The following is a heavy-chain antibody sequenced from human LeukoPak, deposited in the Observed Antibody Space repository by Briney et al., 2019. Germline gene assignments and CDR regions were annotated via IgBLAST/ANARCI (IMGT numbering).Heavy chain of an antibody. CDR1: GFTFSNYW. Sequence: PGGSLRLSCAASGFTFSNYWMSWVRQAPRKGLEWVANTNQGGSDESYVDSVKGRFTISRDNAKNSLYLEMNSLRVEDTAMYYCARTSRSSSIDDWGQGTLVTVSS. CDR2: TNQGGSDE. CDR3: ARTSRSSSIDD. D-gene: IGHD2-15*01. J-gene: IGHJ4*02. V-gene: IGHV3-7*01.